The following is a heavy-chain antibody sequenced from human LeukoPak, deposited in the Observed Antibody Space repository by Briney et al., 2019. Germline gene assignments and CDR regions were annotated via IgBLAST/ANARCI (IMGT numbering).Heavy chain of an antibody. J-gene: IGHJ6*02. CDR2: ISGDGGST. V-gene: IGHV3-43*02. CDR1: GFTFDDYA. D-gene: IGHD2-15*01. CDR3: AKAHCSGGSCYYYGMDV. Sequence: GGSLRLSCAASGFTFDDYAMHWVRQAPGKGLEWVSLISGDGGSTYYADSVKGRFTISRDNSKNSLYLQMNSLRTEGTALYYCAKAHCSGGSCYYYGMDVWGQGTTVTVSS.